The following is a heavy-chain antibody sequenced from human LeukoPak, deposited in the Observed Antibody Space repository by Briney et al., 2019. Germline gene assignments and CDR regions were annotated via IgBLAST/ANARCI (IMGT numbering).Heavy chain of an antibody. CDR1: GFNTNKYA. Sequence: GGSLRLSCAASGFNTNKYAMTWVRQAPGKGLEWVSGISLSGDDTYYADSVKGRFIISRDDSKNTLYLQMNSLRVEDTAVYYCAKGGGSGSYFLYFDYWGQGTLVTVSS. CDR2: ISLSGDDT. J-gene: IGHJ4*02. V-gene: IGHV3-23*01. D-gene: IGHD1-26*01. CDR3: AKGGGSGSYFLYFDY.